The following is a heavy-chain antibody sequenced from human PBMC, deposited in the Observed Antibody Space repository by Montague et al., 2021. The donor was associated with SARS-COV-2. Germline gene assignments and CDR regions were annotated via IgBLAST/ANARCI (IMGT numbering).Heavy chain of an antibody. CDR2: LENSGRT. V-gene: IGHV4-59*01. CDR1: GGSRGTYS. D-gene: IGHD2-21*01. CDR3: ARGVYGAYFDY. Sequence: SETLSLTCTVSGGSRGTYSWSWVRHAPAKGPGWIAYLENSGRTEYKPSLQSRVAVSIDTSKSHFSLRLSSLTAADTAVYFCARGVYGAYFDYWGQGMLVTVSS. J-gene: IGHJ4*02.